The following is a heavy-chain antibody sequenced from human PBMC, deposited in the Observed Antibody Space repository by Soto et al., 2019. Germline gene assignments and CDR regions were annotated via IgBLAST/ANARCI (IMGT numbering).Heavy chain of an antibody. CDR2: INPSGGST. Sequence: ASVKVSCKASGYTFTSYYMHWVRQAPGQGLEWMGIINPSGGSTSYAQKFQGRVTMTRDTSTSTVYMELSSLRSEDTAVYYCEGDYDILTGPGCMDVWGQGTTVTVSS. D-gene: IGHD3-9*01. J-gene: IGHJ6*02. CDR1: GYTFTSYY. CDR3: EGDYDILTGPGCMDV. V-gene: IGHV1-46*01.